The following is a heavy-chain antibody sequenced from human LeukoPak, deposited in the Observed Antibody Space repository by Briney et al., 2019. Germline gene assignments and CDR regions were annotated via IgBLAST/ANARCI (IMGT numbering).Heavy chain of an antibody. Sequence: GGSLRLSCAASGFTFSSYGMHWVRQAPGKGLEWVAVISYDGSNRYYADSVKGRFTISRDNSKNTVYLQMNSRRAEDTGVFYCAKDGNIAVAGRPFDYWGQGTLVTVSS. D-gene: IGHD6-19*01. CDR1: GFTFSSYG. CDR2: ISYDGSNR. V-gene: IGHV3-30*18. J-gene: IGHJ4*02. CDR3: AKDGNIAVAGRPFDY.